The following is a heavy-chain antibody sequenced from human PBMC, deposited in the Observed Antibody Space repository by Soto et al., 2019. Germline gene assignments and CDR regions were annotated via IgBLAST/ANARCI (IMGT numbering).Heavy chain of an antibody. CDR1: GYSFTSHA. Sequence: VSVKVSYKASGYSFTSHAMHLVRLAPGQRLEWMGWINACNGNTKYSQKFQGRVTITRDTSASTAYMELSSLRSEDTAVYYCARRFIEQWLEGPSFDYWGQGTMVTVSS. D-gene: IGHD6-19*01. CDR3: ARRFIEQWLEGPSFDY. J-gene: IGHJ4*02. CDR2: INACNGNT. V-gene: IGHV1-3*01.